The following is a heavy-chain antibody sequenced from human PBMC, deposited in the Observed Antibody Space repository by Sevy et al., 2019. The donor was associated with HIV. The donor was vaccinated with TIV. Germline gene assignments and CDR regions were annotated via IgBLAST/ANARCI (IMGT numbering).Heavy chain of an antibody. V-gene: IGHV3-30*18. D-gene: IGHD3-9*01. CDR2: ISYDGINK. CDR1: GLSVTNNG. CDR3: AKDFTGFYGMDV. J-gene: IGHJ6*02. Sequence: GSLRLSCEVSGLSVTNNGMHWVRQAPGKGLEWVTVISYDGINKYYGDSVKGRFIISRDRSKNTLYLQMNILRIEDTAVYYCAKDFTGFYGMDVWGQGTTVTVSS.